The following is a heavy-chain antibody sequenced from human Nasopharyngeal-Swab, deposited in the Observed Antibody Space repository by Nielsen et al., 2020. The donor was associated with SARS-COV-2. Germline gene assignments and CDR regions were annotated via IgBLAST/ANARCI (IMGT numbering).Heavy chain of an antibody. CDR2: IRSKAYGGTT. J-gene: IGHJ5*02. V-gene: IGHV3-49*03. CDR3: TRGRVVPAAIDWFDP. CDR1: GFTFGDYA. D-gene: IGHD2-2*01. Sequence: GESLKISCTASGFTFGDYAMSWFRQAPGKGLEWVGFIRSKAYGGTTEYAASVKGRFTISRDDSKSIAYLQMNSLKTEDTAVYYCTRGRVVPAAIDWFDPWGQGTLVIVSS.